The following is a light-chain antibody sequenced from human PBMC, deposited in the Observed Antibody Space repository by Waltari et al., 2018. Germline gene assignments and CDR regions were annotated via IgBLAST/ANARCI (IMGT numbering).Light chain of an antibody. J-gene: IGKJ2*01. Sequence: DIHMTQSPLSLSASVGDRVTITCRTNQSISNYLNWYQQKRGSSPKLLIYGSSTLQGGVPSRFTGSGSGKDFTLTISSLQTEDFATYFCQQSYSNMYTFGQGTK. CDR2: GSS. V-gene: IGKV1-39*01. CDR1: QSISNY. CDR3: QQSYSNMYT.